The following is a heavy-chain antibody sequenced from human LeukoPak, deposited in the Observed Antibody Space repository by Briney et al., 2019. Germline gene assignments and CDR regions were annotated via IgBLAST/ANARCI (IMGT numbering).Heavy chain of an antibody. D-gene: IGHD2-15*01. J-gene: IGHJ4*02. V-gene: IGHV1-18*01. CDR2: ISAYNGNT. CDR1: AYTFTSYG. CDR3: ARARGSCYDY. Sequence: ASVKVSCRASAYTFTSYGISWVGQAPGQGVEGMGWISAYNGNTNYAQKFQGRVTMTRDISTSTVYMELSSLRSEDTAVYYCARARGSCYDYWGQGTLVTVSS.